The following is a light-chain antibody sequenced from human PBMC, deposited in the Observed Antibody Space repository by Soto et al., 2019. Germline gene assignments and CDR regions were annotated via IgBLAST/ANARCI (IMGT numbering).Light chain of an antibody. V-gene: IGKV3-20*01. Sequence: EIVLTHSPGTLSLSPCERATLSCRASQTVSSSYLAWYQRKPGQAPRLLIYHSSSRATGIPDRFSGSGSWTDFTLTISRLEPEDFAVYYCQQYASSITFGGGTKVDIK. CDR3: QQYASSIT. CDR1: QTVSSSY. J-gene: IGKJ4*01. CDR2: HSS.